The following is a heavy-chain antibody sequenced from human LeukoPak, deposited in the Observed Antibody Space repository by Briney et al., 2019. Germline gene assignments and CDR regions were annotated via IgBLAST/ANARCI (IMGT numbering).Heavy chain of an antibody. V-gene: IGHV4-4*07. J-gene: IGHJ4*02. CDR3: AREGSMTARPFVSIDY. D-gene: IGHD6-6*01. CDR2: IHTSGNT. Sequence: PSETLSLTCTVSGGSINSYYWFWIRQPAGKGLEWIGRIHTSGNTDYNPSLQSRITMSVDTSKNQFSLKLSSVTAADTAVYYCAREGSMTARPFVSIDYWGQGTLVTVSS. CDR1: GGSINSYY.